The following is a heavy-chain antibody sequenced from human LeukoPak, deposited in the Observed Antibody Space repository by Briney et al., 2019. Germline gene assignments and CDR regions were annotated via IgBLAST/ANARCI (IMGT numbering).Heavy chain of an antibody. Sequence: PSETLSLTCAVYGGSFSGYYWSWIRQAPGKGLEWVSAISGSGGRTYYADSVKGRFTISRDNSKNALYLHMNSLRAEDTAVNYCAKGGVSGSPPDYWGQGTLVTVSS. V-gene: IGHV3-23*01. J-gene: IGHJ4*02. CDR3: AKGGVSGSPPDY. D-gene: IGHD3-22*01. CDR1: GGSFSGYY. CDR2: ISGSGGRT.